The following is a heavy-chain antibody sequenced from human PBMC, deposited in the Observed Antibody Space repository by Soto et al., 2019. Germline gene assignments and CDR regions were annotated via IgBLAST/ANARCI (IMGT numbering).Heavy chain of an antibody. CDR1: GYTFTGYY. D-gene: IGHD6-13*01. CDR3: AISYSSSWWYYFDY. J-gene: IGHJ4*02. Sequence: ASVKVSCKASGYTFTGYYVHWVRQAPGQGLEWMGWINPNSGGTNYAQKFQGWVTMTRDTSISTAYMELSRLRSDDTAVYYCAISYSSSWWYYFDYWGQGTLVTVSS. V-gene: IGHV1-2*04. CDR2: INPNSGGT.